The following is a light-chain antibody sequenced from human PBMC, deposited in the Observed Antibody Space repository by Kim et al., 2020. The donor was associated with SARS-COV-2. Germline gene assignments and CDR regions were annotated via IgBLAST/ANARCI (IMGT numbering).Light chain of an antibody. CDR3: QQYNTYPLT. CDR1: QDIANK. V-gene: IGKV1-16*02. Sequence: DIQMTQSPLSLSASVGDRVSITCRASQDIANKLAWFQQKPGEAPKSLIYGASTLHSGVPSKFSGSGSGTDFTLTISSLHPEDFVTYFCQQYNTYPLTFGPGTKVDIK. CDR2: GAS. J-gene: IGKJ3*01.